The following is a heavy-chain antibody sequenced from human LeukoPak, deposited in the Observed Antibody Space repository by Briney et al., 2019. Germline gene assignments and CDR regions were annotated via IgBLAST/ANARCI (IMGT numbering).Heavy chain of an antibody. V-gene: IGHV4-4*09. CDR2: IYTSGGT. J-gene: IGHJ4*02. CDR3: ARLTRLSTSPDRYYLDY. CDR1: SISISGHY. D-gene: IGHD6-6*01. Sequence: SETLSLTCTVSSISISGHYCSWIRQSPGKGLEWIGYIYTSGGTNYIPSLKGRVTISIDTSKNQFSLKLSSVTAADSAVYYCARLTRLSTSPDRYYLDYWGQGTLVTVSS.